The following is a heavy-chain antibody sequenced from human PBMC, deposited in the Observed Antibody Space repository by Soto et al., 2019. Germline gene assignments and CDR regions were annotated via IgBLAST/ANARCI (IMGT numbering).Heavy chain of an antibody. Sequence: SLRLSCAASGFTFSSYGMHWVRQAPGKGLEWVAVIWYDGSNKYYADSVKGRFTISRDNSKNTLYLQMNSLRAEDTAVYYCARDFLNCSGGSCYPIYFDYWGQGTLVTVSS. CDR2: IWYDGSNK. D-gene: IGHD2-15*01. J-gene: IGHJ4*02. V-gene: IGHV3-33*01. CDR1: GFTFSSYG. CDR3: ARDFLNCSGGSCYPIYFDY.